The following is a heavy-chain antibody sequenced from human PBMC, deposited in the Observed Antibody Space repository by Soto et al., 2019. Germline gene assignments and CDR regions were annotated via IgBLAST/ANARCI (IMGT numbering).Heavy chain of an antibody. V-gene: IGHV3-33*01. CDR2: IWYDGSDK. Sequence: GGSLRLSCAASGFTFNNYGMHWVRQAPGKGLEWVAVIWYDGSDKYYADSVKGRFTISRDNSKNTLYLQMNSLRDEDTAVYYCSRDHFVSSYYCSMDIWGQGTTVTVSS. CDR1: GFTFNNYG. J-gene: IGHJ6*02. CDR3: SRDHFVSSYYCSMDI.